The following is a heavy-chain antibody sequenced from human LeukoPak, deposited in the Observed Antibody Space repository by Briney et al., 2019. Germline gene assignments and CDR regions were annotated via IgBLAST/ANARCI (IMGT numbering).Heavy chain of an antibody. Sequence: GASVKVSCKASGYTFTSYGISWVRQAPGQGLEWMGWISAYNGNTNYAQSLQGRVTMTTDASTSTVYMELRSLRSDDTAVYYCARDRRLVVVPAAFDYWGQGTLVTVSS. J-gene: IGHJ4*02. CDR1: GYTFTSYG. CDR2: ISAYNGNT. V-gene: IGHV1-18*01. CDR3: ARDRRLVVVPAAFDY. D-gene: IGHD2-2*01.